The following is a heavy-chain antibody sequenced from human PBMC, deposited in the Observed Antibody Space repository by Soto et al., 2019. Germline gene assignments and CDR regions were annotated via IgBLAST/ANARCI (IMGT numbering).Heavy chain of an antibody. CDR3: ATPVITTGPRAGFDF. CDR2: IYPGDSDT. CDR1: GYSFTSYW. Sequence: GESLKISCKGSGYSFTSYWIGWVRQMPGKGLEWMGIIYPGDSDTRYSPSFQGQVTISADKSISTAYLQWSSLKASDTAIYYCATPVITTGPRAGFDFWGQGTLVTVSS. V-gene: IGHV5-51*01. D-gene: IGHD3-22*01. J-gene: IGHJ4*01.